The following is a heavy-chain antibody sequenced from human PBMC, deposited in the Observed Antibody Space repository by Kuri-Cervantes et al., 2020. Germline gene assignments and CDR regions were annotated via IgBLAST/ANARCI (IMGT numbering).Heavy chain of an antibody. CDR2: FYTGGST. J-gene: IGHJ3*02. CDR1: GFTFSSYW. CDR3: ARGDSGSFTMAFDI. Sequence: GGSLRPSCAASGFTFSSYWMSWVRQAPGKGLEWVSVFYTGGSTFYADSVKGRFTISRDISKNTLYLHMNNLRAEDTAVYYCARGDSGSFTMAFDIWGQGTMVTVSS. V-gene: IGHV3-53*01. D-gene: IGHD1-26*01.